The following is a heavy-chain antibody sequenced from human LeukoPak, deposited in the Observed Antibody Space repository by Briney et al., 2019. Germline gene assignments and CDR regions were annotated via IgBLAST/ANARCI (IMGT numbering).Heavy chain of an antibody. CDR3: ARTVRDYYDSSGYYHSYYFDY. CDR1: GGSISDDY. D-gene: IGHD3-22*01. CDR2: ISYTGST. J-gene: IGHJ4*02. Sequence: NASETLSLTCTVSGGSISDDYWSWIRQPPGKGLEWIGYISYTGSTNYNPSLKSRVTISVDTSKNQFSLKLSSVTAADTAVYYCARTVRDYYDSSGYYHSYYFDYWGQGTLVTVSS. V-gene: IGHV4-59*08.